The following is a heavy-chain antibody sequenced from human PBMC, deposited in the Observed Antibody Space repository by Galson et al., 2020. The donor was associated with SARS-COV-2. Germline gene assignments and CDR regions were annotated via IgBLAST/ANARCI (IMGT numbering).Heavy chain of an antibody. CDR3: ASNYDILTGYYTQGYYFDY. Sequence: GGSLRLSCAASGFAFSSYAMHWVRQAPGKGLEWVAVISYDGSNKYYADSVKGRFTISRDNSKNTLYLQMNSLRAEDTAVYYCASNYDILTGYYTQGYYFDYWGQGTLVTVSS. CDR2: ISYDGSNK. CDR1: GFAFSSYA. V-gene: IGHV3-30-3*01. J-gene: IGHJ4*02. D-gene: IGHD3-9*01.